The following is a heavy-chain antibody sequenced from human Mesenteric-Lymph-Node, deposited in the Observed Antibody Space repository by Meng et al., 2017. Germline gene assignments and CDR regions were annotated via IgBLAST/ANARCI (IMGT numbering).Heavy chain of an antibody. V-gene: IGHV4-34*01. CDR1: GGSFSGYY. D-gene: IGHD4-17*01. Sequence: QGPLQQWGAGLLKLSETLSLTVAVYGGSFSGYYWSWIRQPPGKGLEWIGEINHSGSTNHNPSLKSRVTISVDTSKNQFSLKLSSVTAADTAVYYCARRYGASAYNWFDPWGQGTLVTVSS. CDR3: ARRYGASAYNWFDP. CDR2: INHSGST. J-gene: IGHJ5*02.